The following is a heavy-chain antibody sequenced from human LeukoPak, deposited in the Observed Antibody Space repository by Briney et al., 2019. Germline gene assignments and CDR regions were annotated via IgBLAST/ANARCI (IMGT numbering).Heavy chain of an antibody. Sequence: ASVKVSCKASGYTLTNYPMNWVRQAPGQGLECMGWIHTNTGNPTYAQGFTGRFVFSLDTSVSTAYLQINSLKAEDTALYYCARRGVTGYYGFDYWGQGTLVTVSS. V-gene: IGHV7-4-1*02. CDR3: ARRGVTGYYGFDY. CDR2: IHTNTGNP. D-gene: IGHD1-26*01. CDR1: GYTLTNYP. J-gene: IGHJ4*02.